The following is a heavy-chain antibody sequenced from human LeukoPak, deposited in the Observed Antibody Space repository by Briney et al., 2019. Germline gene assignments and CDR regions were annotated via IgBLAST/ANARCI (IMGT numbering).Heavy chain of an antibody. V-gene: IGHV3-23*01. CDR1: GFTFSSYA. CDR3: AKVARGDTVTAIVGLNWFDP. CDR2: ISGSGDT. D-gene: IGHD4-17*01. J-gene: IGHJ5*02. Sequence: GESLRLSCAASGFTFSSYAMSWVRQAPGKGLEWVSRISGSGDTYYADSVKGRFTISRDNSKNTLYLQMNSLRADDTAVYYCAKVARGDTVTAIVGLNWFDPWGQGTLVTVSS.